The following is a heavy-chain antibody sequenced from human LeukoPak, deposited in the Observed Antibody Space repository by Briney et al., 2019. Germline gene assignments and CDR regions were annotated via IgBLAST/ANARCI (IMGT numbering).Heavy chain of an antibody. Sequence: SETLSLTCAVSGGSISSGGYSWSWIRQPPGKGLEWMGYIYHSGSTYYNPSLKSRVTISVDRSKNQFSLKLSSVTAADTAVYYCARHGRITMIVGHAFDIWGQGTMVTVSS. CDR3: ARHGRITMIVGHAFDI. CDR2: IYHSGST. J-gene: IGHJ3*02. D-gene: IGHD3-22*01. V-gene: IGHV4-30-2*01. CDR1: GGSISSGGYS.